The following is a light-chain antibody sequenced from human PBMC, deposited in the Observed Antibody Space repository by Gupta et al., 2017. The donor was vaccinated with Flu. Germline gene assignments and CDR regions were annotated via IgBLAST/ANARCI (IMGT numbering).Light chain of an antibody. CDR3: QQYGSSQYT. CDR1: QSVSRSY. V-gene: IGKV3-20*01. Sequence: EIVLTQSSGTLSLSPGERATLSCRASQSVSRSYLAWYQQRPGQAPRLLIYAVSSRATGVPDRFSGSGSGTDFTLTISRLEPEDFAVYYCQQYGSSQYTFGQGTKVEIK. J-gene: IGKJ2*01. CDR2: AVS.